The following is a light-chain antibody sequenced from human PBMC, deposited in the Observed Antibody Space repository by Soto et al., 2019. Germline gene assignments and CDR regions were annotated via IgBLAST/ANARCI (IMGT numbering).Light chain of an antibody. J-gene: IGKJ1*01. Sequence: EIVMTQSPATLSVSPGERATLSCRASQSVNNNLAWYQQKPGQAPRLLIYGASARATGIPARFSGSGSGTEFTLTISSLQSEDFAVYYCQQYNNWLWTFGQGTKVEI. V-gene: IGKV3-15*01. CDR1: QSVNNN. CDR2: GAS. CDR3: QQYNNWLWT.